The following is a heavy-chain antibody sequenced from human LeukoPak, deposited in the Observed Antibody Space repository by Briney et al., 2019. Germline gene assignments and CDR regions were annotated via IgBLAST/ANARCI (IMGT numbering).Heavy chain of an antibody. V-gene: IGHV1-69*01. CDR2: ITPIFGTA. J-gene: IGHJ6*03. Sequence: ASVKVSCKASGGTFSSYAISWVRQAPGQGLEWMGGITPIFGTANYAQKFQGRVTITADESTSTAYMELSSLRSEDTAVYYCARGSYGYYYYYYMDVWGKGTTVTVSS. D-gene: IGHD5-18*01. CDR3: ARGSYGYYYYYYMDV. CDR1: GGTFSSYA.